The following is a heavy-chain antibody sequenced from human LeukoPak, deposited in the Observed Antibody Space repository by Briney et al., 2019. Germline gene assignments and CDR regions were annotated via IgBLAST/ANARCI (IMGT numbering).Heavy chain of an antibody. V-gene: IGHV4-39*07. D-gene: IGHD3-9*01. CDR1: GGSISSSSYY. Sequence: SETLSLTCTVSGGSISSSSYYWGWIRQPPGKGLEWIGSIYYSGSTYYNPSLKSRVTISVDTSENQFSLKLSSVTAADTAVYYCARAFPEGDWLSPNWFDPWGQGTLVTVSS. CDR3: ARAFPEGDWLSPNWFDP. J-gene: IGHJ5*02. CDR2: IYYSGST.